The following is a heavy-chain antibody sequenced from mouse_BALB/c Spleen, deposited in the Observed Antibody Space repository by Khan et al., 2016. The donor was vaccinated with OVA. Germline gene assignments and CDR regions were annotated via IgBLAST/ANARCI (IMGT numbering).Heavy chain of an antibody. CDR1: GYSITSGYS. Sequence: EVQLQESGPDLVKPSQSLSLTCTVTGYSITSGYSWHWIRQFPGNKLEWMGYIPYSVSTNYNPSLKSRISITRDTSKNQFFLQLSSVTTEDTATYYCAKGDYDGIAYWGQGTLVTVSA. V-gene: IGHV3-1*02. J-gene: IGHJ3*01. D-gene: IGHD1-1*01. CDR3: AKGDYDGIAY. CDR2: IPYSVST.